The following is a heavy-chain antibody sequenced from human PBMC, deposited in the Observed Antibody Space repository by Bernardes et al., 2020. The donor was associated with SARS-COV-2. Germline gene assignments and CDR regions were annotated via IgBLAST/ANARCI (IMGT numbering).Heavy chain of an antibody. V-gene: IGHV3-23*01. CDR1: GFTLSDSA. J-gene: IGHJ1*01. D-gene: IGHD4-17*01. CDR2: ISHDGGSS. CDR3: AKNNVGDFN. Sequence: GGSLRLSCTASGFTLSDSAMGWVRQAPGKGLDYISRISHDGGSSYYADSVKGRFTISRDNSKNMLYLQMNGLIADDTAIYYCAKNNVGDFNWGQGTLVTVSS.